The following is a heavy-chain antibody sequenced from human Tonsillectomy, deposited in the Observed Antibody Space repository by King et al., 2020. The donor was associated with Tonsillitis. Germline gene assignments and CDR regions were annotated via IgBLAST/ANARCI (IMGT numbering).Heavy chain of an antibody. CDR2: IDWDDDK. Sequence: TLKESGPALVKPTQTLTLTCTFSGFSLSTSGMCVSWIRQPPGKALEWLALIDWDDDKYYSTSLKTRLTISKDTSKNQVVLTMTNMDPVDTATYYCARIRRPTSGQWLVHSHYYDYGMDVWGQGTTVTVSS. CDR1: GFSLSTSGMC. J-gene: IGHJ6*02. V-gene: IGHV2-70*01. D-gene: IGHD6-19*01. CDR3: ARIRRPTSGQWLVHSHYYDYGMDV.